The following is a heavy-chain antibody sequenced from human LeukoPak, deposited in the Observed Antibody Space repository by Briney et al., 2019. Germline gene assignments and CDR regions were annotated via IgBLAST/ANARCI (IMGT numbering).Heavy chain of an antibody. CDR1: GGSISSGDYY. Sequence: PSETLSLTCTVSGGSISSGDYYWSWIRQPPGKGLEWIGYIYYSGSTYYNPSLKSRVTISVDTSKNQFSLKLSSVTAADTAVYYCAREFKEYCSSTSCYHRYFDYWGQGTLVPVSS. J-gene: IGHJ4*02. CDR2: IYYSGST. V-gene: IGHV4-30-4*08. D-gene: IGHD2-2*01. CDR3: AREFKEYCSSTSCYHRYFDY.